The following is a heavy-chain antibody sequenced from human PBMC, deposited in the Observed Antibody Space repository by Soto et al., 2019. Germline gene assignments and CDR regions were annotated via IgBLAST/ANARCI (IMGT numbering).Heavy chain of an antibody. D-gene: IGHD3-22*01. J-gene: IGHJ4*02. CDR3: ARDGYYDSSGYRSDFDY. CDR2: ISAHNGNT. Sequence: ASVKVSCKGSGYDFTTYGITWVRQAPGQGLEWMAWISAHNGNTDYAQKLQGRVTVTRDTSMSTAYMELRSLRSDDTAVYYCARDGYYDSSGYRSDFDYWGQGTLVTVSS. CDR1: GYDFTTYG. V-gene: IGHV1-18*01.